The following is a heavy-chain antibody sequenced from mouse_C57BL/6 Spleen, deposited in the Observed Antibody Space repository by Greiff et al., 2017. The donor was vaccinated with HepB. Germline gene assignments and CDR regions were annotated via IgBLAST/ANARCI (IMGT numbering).Heavy chain of an antibody. CDR2: ISSGSSTI. J-gene: IGHJ3*01. Sequence: EVKLVESGGGLVKPGGSLKLSCAASGFTFSDYGMHWVRQAPEKGLEWVAYISSGSSTIYYADTVKGRFTISRDNAKNTLFLQMTSLRSEDTAMYYCARGGRPAWFAYWGQGTLVTVSA. CDR3: ARGGRPAWFAY. V-gene: IGHV5-17*01. CDR1: GFTFSDYG.